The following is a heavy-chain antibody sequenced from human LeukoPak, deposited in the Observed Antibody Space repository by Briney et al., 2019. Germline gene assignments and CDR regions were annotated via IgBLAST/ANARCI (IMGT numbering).Heavy chain of an antibody. J-gene: IGHJ6*02. Sequence: SETLSLTCTVSGGSTSSGPYYWIWIRQHPGEGLEWIGYITYSGNTYYYPALNSRVTVSLDTSKTQFSLKLSSVTAADTAVYYCARIAYDALDSYYYGMDVWGQGTTVTVSS. D-gene: IGHD3-3*01. CDR3: ARIAYDALDSYYYGMDV. CDR1: GGSTSSGPYY. CDR2: ITYSGNT. V-gene: IGHV4-31*03.